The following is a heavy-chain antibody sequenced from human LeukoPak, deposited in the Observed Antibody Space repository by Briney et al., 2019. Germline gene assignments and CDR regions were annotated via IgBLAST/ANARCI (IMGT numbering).Heavy chain of an antibody. D-gene: IGHD5-12*01. CDR3: ARGVVATRAFDI. V-gene: IGHV4-59*01. Sequence: SETLSLTCTVSGGSISSYYWSWIRQPPGKGLEWIGYIYYSGSTNYNPSLKSRVTISVDTPKNQFSLNLSSVTAADTAVYYCARGVVATRAFDIWGQGTMVTVSS. J-gene: IGHJ3*02. CDR2: IYYSGST. CDR1: GGSISSYY.